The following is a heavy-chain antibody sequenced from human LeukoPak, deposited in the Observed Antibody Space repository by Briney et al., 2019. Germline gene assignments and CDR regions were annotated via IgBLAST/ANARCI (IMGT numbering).Heavy chain of an antibody. CDR2: IYTSGST. CDR1: GGSISSYY. V-gene: IGHV4-4*07. D-gene: IGHD1-26*01. Sequence: SETLSLTCTVSGGSISSYYWSWIRQPAGKGLEWIGRIYTSGSTNYNPSLKSRVTMSVDTSKNQFSLKLSSVTAADTAVYYCASRWGADRDRDAFDIWGQATMVTVSS. J-gene: IGHJ3*02. CDR3: ASRWGADRDRDAFDI.